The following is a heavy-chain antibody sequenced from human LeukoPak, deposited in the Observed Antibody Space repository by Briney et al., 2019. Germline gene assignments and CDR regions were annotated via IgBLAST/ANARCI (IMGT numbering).Heavy chain of an antibody. CDR3: ARHSPGYSYGHRYFDL. V-gene: IGHV4-39*01. CDR2: IYYTGST. Sequence: SETLSLTCTVSGGSISSSNYYWGWIRQPPGKGLEWIGSIYYTGSTYYNPSLKSRVTISVDTSKNQFSLKLSSVTAADTAVYYCARHSPGYSYGHRYFDLWGRGTLVTVSS. D-gene: IGHD5-18*01. CDR1: GGSISSSNYY. J-gene: IGHJ2*01.